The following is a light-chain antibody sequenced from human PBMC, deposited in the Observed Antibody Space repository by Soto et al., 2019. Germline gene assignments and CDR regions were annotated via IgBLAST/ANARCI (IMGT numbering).Light chain of an antibody. J-gene: IGKJ1*01. CDR3: QQYGRSWWT. Sequence: EIVLTQSPGTLSLSPGERATLSCRTSQSVSSSYLAWYQQKPGQAPRLLIYGASSRATGIPDRFSGSGSGTDFTLPISRLEPEDLSVYYCQQYGRSWWTFGQGTKVEIK. V-gene: IGKV3-20*01. CDR1: QSVSSSY. CDR2: GAS.